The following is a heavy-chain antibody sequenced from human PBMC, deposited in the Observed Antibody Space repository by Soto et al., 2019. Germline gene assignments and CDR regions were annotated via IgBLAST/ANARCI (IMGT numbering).Heavy chain of an antibody. V-gene: IGHV4-30-2*01. CDR1: GGSISIGGYS. CDR2: IYHSGST. Sequence: QLQLQESGSGLVKPSQTLSLSCAVSGGSISIGGYSWSWIRQPPGKGLEWIGYIYHSGSTYYNPSLKSRVTISVDRSKNQFSLKLSSVTAADTAVYYCARALRGGISSSLGYWGQGTLVTVSS. D-gene: IGHD6-6*01. CDR3: ARALRGGISSSLGY. J-gene: IGHJ4*02.